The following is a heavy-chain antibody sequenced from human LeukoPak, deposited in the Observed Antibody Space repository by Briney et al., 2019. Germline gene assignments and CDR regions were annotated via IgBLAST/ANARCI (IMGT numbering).Heavy chain of an antibody. CDR1: GFIFTSHS. CDR3: ARGNGPGSFIIDY. J-gene: IGHJ4*02. CDR2: IDSSSSSI. D-gene: IGHD3-10*01. V-gene: IGHV3-48*01. Sequence: GGSLRLSCAASGFIFTSHSMNWVRQAQGKGLEWVSFIDSSSSSIHYADSVRGRFTISRDNAKNLLYLQMNSLRAEDTAEYFCARGNGPGSFIIDYWGQGTLVAASS.